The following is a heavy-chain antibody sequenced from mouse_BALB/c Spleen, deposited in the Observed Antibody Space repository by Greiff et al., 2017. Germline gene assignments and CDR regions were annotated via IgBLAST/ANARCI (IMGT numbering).Heavy chain of an antibody. J-gene: IGHJ3*01. CDR3: AREASYGHWFAY. Sequence: QVQLQQSGAELAKPGASVKMSCKASGYTFTSYWMHWVKQRPGQGLEWIGYINPSTGYTEYNQKFKDKATLTADKSSSTAYMQLSSLTSEDSAVYYCAREASYGHWFAYWGQGTLVTVSA. CDR1: GYTFTSYW. D-gene: IGHD1-1*02. CDR2: INPSTGYT. V-gene: IGHV1-7*01.